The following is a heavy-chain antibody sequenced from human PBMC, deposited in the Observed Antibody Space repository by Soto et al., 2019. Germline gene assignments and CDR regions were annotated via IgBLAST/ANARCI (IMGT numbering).Heavy chain of an antibody. D-gene: IGHD5-12*01. CDR1: GCSISRYY. J-gene: IGHJ3*02. CDR3: ARTLGVATIRLISXHI. CDR2: IYYSGST. Sequence: PSETLSLTCTVSGCSISRYYWSLIRQPPGKGLEWIGYIYYSGSTNYNPSLKSRVTISVDTSKNQFSLKLSSVTAADTAVYYCARTLGVATIRLISXHIWRQGTPVTV. V-gene: IGHV4-59*08.